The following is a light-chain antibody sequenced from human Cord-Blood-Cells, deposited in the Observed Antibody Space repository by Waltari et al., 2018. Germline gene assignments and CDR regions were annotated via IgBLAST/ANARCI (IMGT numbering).Light chain of an antibody. CDR3: CSYAGSSTHVV. CDR1: RSAVGSYNL. Sequence: QSALTQPASVSGSPGQSITIPCTGTRSAVGSYNLVSWYQQHPGKAPKLMIYEGSKRPSGVSNRFSGSKSGNTASLTISGLQAEDEADYYCCSYAGSSTHVVFGGGTKLTVL. CDR2: EGS. V-gene: IGLV2-23*01. J-gene: IGLJ2*01.